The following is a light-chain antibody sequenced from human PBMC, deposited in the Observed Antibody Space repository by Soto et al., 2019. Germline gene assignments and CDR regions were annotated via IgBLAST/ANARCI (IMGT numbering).Light chain of an antibody. CDR1: QSVVNYQ. Sequence: VVMTQSPATLSVSPWERATLSCRTSQSVVNYQLAWYRQKPGQAPRLLIYNTFHRATGIPDRFSGTGSGTDFTLTISRLEPEDFAVYYCQQHGSSPLTFGGGTKVDIK. V-gene: IGKV3-20*01. CDR2: NTF. J-gene: IGKJ4*01. CDR3: QQHGSSPLT.